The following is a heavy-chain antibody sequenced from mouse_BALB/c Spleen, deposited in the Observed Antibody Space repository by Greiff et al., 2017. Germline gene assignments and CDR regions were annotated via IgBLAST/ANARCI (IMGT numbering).Heavy chain of an antibody. Sequence: EVQGVESGGGLVNPGGSLKLSCAASGFAFSSYDMSWVRQTPEKRLEWVAYISSGGGSTYYPDTVKGRFTISRDNAKNTLYLQMSSLKSEDTAMYYCARRGISTDYYAMDYWGQGTSVTVSS. CDR1: GFAFSSYD. D-gene: IGHD1-2*01. J-gene: IGHJ4*01. CDR3: ARRGISTDYYAMDY. CDR2: ISSGGGST. V-gene: IGHV5-12-1*01.